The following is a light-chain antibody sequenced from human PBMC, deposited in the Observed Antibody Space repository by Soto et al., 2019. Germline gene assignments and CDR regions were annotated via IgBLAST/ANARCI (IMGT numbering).Light chain of an antibody. J-gene: IGKJ1*01. CDR3: QQYNNWPLWM. CDR1: QSVSSD. CDR2: GAS. Sequence: IGMSRSPDSLSVSPLGVGNGAVMVSQSVSSDLAWYQQKPGQAPRLLIYGASTRATGIPVRFSGSGSGTEFTLTICSLQSEDFAVYYCQQYNNWPLWMFGQGTKVDI. V-gene: IGKV3-15*01.